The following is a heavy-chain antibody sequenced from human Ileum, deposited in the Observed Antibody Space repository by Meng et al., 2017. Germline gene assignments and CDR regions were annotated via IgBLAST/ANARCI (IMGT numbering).Heavy chain of an antibody. CDR2: IAWDDDK. CDR1: GFSLSTNGMC. J-gene: IGHJ4*02. D-gene: IGHD6-13*01. V-gene: IGHV2-70*01. CDR3: ARIPLVANPLEAAPGTRAFDY. Sequence: SGPTLVKPTQTLTLTCTFSGFSLSTNGMCVSWIRQPPGKALEWLALIAWDDDKYYSTSLKTRLTISKDTSKNQVVLTMTNMDPVDTATYYCARIPLVANPLEAAPGTRAFDYWGLGTLVTVSS.